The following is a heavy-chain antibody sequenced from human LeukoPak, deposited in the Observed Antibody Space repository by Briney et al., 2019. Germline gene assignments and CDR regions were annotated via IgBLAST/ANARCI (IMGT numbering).Heavy chain of an antibody. CDR1: GYTFTGYY. CDR2: INPNSGGT. V-gene: IGHV1-2*02. J-gene: IGHJ5*02. CDR3: ARDDTDDYGDSPWNWFDP. Sequence: ASVKVSCKASGYTFTGYYMHWVRQAPGQGLEWMGWINPNSGGTNYAQKLQGRVTMTRDTSISTAYMELSRLRSDDTAVYYCARDDTDDYGDSPWNWFDPWGQGTLVTVSS. D-gene: IGHD4-17*01.